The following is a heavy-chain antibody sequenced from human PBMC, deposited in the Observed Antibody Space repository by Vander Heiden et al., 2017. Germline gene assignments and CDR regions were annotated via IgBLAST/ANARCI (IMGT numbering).Heavy chain of an antibody. D-gene: IGHD2-21*02. CDR2: IDGNGGSI. CDR3: AKDGGGDKGSFDS. Sequence: EVQLLESGGGLAQPGGSLRLFCAASGFTLKNYAMSWVRQAPGKGLEWVSAIDGNGGSIYYADSVKGRFTISRDNSKNTVHLQLNRLRAEDTAVYYCAKDGGGDKGSFDSWGRGTLVTVSS. CDR1: GFTLKNYA. V-gene: IGHV3-23*01. J-gene: IGHJ4*02.